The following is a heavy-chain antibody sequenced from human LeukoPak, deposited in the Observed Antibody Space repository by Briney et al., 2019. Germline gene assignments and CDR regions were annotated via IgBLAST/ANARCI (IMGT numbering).Heavy chain of an antibody. CDR1: GFTFNNHW. J-gene: IGHJ4*02. CDR2: INNDGRST. CDR3: ARDLLSCTGGYCAMVY. D-gene: IGHD2-8*02. Sequence: PRGSLRLSCAASGFTFNNHWMHWVRQAPGKGLVWVSRINNDGRSTAYADSVKGRFTISRDNAKNTLYLQLSSLRAEDTGVYYCARDLLSCTGGYCAMVYWGQGTLVTVSS. V-gene: IGHV3-74*01.